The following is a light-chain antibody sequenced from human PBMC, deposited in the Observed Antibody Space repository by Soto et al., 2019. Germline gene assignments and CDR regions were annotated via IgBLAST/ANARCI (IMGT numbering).Light chain of an antibody. Sequence: QSALAQPASVSGSPGQSITISCTETSSDIGAFNYVSWYQQHPGDAPKLLIFDVSDRPSGISVRFSASKSGNTASLTISGLQTEDEAHYFCSSYAATNTVLFGGGTKLTVL. CDR1: SSDIGAFNY. J-gene: IGLJ2*01. V-gene: IGLV2-14*03. CDR3: SSYAATNTVL. CDR2: DVS.